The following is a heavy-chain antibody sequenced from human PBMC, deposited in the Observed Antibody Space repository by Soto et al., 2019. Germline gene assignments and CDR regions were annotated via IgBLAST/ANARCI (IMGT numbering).Heavy chain of an antibody. J-gene: IGHJ6*02. D-gene: IGHD2-15*01. V-gene: IGHV5-10-1*01. CDR3: ARIARYCSGGSCHPYFGMDV. CDR2: IDPSDSYT. Sequence: GESLKISCKGSGYSFTSYWISWVRQMPGKGLEWMGRIDPSDSYTNYSPSFQGHVTISADKSISTAYLQWSRLKASDTAMYYCARIARYCSGGSCHPYFGMDVWGQGTTVTVSS. CDR1: GYSFTSYW.